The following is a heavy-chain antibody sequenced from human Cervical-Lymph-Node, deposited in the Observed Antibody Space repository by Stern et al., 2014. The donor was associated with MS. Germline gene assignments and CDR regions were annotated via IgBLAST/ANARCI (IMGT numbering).Heavy chain of an antibody. J-gene: IGHJ4*02. CDR1: ENTFTGYY. D-gene: IGHD1-26*01. CDR3: ARISLGSGIDY. CDR2: INPNSGAQ. V-gene: IGHV1-2*02. Sequence: QVQLGQSGAEVKKPGASVKVTCKASENTFTGYYIHWGRQAPGQGLEWMGWINPNSGAQNYAQRFQDRVSLTSDTSNTLAYMELDRLTSDDTAVYYCARISLGSGIDYWGQGSLVTVSS.